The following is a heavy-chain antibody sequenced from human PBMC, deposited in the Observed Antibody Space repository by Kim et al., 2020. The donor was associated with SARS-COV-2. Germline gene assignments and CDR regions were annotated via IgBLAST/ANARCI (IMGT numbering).Heavy chain of an antibody. CDR1: GFTVSNYA. Sequence: GGSLRLSCTVSGFTVSNYAMSWVRQAPGKGLEWVSAFSGGGGSTFYAGSVEGRFTISRDNSKNTLYLQMSSLRVEDTAVYRCAKGGHLWFGEAPSFDSWGQGTLVTVSS. CDR3: AKGGHLWFGEAPSFDS. CDR2: FSGGGGST. V-gene: IGHV3-23*01. J-gene: IGHJ4*02. D-gene: IGHD3-10*01.